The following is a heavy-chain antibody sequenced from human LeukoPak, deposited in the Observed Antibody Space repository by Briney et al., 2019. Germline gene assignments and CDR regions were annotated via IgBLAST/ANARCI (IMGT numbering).Heavy chain of an antibody. V-gene: IGHV3-73*01. J-gene: IGHJ5*02. CDR1: GFTFSGSA. D-gene: IGHD3-22*01. CDR3: TRHRYYYDSSGYYGNWFDP. Sequence: GGSLRLSCAASGFTFSGSAMHWVRQASGKGLEWVGRIRSKANSYATAYAASVKGRFTISRDDSKNTAYLQMNSLKTGDTAVYYCTRHRYYYDSSGYYGNWFDPWGQGTLVTVSS. CDR2: IRSKANSYAT.